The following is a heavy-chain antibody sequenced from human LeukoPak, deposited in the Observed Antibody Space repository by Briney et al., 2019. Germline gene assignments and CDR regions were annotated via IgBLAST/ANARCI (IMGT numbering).Heavy chain of an antibody. CDR3: AKDTGFTRPTSYSSSSYFGY. Sequence: PGGSLRLSCAASGFTFSSYAMSWVRQAPGKGLEWVSATSGSGGSTYYADSVKGRFTISRDNSKNTLYLQVNSLRAEDTAVYYCAKDTGFTRPTSYSSSSYFGYWGQGTLVTVSS. J-gene: IGHJ4*02. D-gene: IGHD6-13*01. CDR2: TSGSGGST. V-gene: IGHV3-23*01. CDR1: GFTFSSYA.